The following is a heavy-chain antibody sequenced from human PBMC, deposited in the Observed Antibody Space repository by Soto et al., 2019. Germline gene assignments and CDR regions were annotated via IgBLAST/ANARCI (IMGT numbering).Heavy chain of an antibody. CDR1: GGTFSSYA. CDR2: IIPIFGTA. D-gene: IGHD2-2*01. Sequence: QVQLVQSGAEVKKPGSSVKVSCKASGGTFSSYAISWVRQAPGQGLEWMGGIIPIFGTANYAQKFQGRVTITADESTSTAYMELRSLRSEDTAVYYCARGGLGGYCSSTSCEHFDYWGQGTLVTVSS. V-gene: IGHV1-69*01. CDR3: ARGGLGGYCSSTSCEHFDY. J-gene: IGHJ4*02.